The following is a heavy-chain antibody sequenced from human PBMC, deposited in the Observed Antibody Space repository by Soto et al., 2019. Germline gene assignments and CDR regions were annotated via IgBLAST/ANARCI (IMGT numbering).Heavy chain of an antibody. Sequence: PGVSLGLSFAASGFTFSSYCMHWVRQAPGKGLEWVAVIWYDGSNKYYADSVKGRFTISRDNSKNTLYLQMNSLRAEDTAVYYCARYYYDSSGYYYYFDYWGQGTLVTVSS. V-gene: IGHV3-33*01. CDR3: ARYYYDSSGYYYYFDY. CDR2: IWYDGSNK. J-gene: IGHJ4*02. CDR1: GFTFSSYC. D-gene: IGHD3-22*01.